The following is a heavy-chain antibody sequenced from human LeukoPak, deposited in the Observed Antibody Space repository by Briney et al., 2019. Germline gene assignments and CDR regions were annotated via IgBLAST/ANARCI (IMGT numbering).Heavy chain of an antibody. CDR2: INPNTGGI. CDR1: GYTFTRYY. D-gene: IGHD5-18*01. CDR3: ARDPYSNYFDY. J-gene: IGHJ4*02. V-gene: IGHV1-2*02. Sequence: ASVKVSCKASGYTFTRYYMHWVRQAPGQGLEWMGWINPNTGGINYAQKFQGRVTMTRDTSISAAYMELSRLRSDDTAVYYCARDPYSNYFDYWGQGTLVTVSS.